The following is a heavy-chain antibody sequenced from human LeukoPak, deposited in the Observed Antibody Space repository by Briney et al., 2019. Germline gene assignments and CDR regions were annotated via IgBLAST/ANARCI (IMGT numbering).Heavy chain of an antibody. CDR1: GFSFSTYW. D-gene: IGHD3-22*01. Sequence: PGGSLRLSCEASGFSFSTYWMSWVRQAPGKGLEWVGNINQDGSEKHYLDSMRGRFTISRDNAKNSLFLQMNSLRAEDTAVYFCARDLYYFERECYYASDYWGQGTLVTVPS. J-gene: IGHJ4*02. CDR3: ARDLYYFERECYYASDY. V-gene: IGHV3-7*01. CDR2: INQDGSEK.